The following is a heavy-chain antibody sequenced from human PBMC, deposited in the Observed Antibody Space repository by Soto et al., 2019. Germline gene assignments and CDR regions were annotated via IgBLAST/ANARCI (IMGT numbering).Heavy chain of an antibody. V-gene: IGHV4-4*07. Sequence: SETLSLTCTVSGGSISSYYWSWIGQPAGKGLEWIGRIYTSGSTNYNPSLKSRVTMSVDTSKNQFSLKLSSVTAADTAVYYCARDRIQPDNAFDIWGQGTMVTVSS. CDR2: IYTSGST. J-gene: IGHJ3*02. CDR1: GGSISSYY. D-gene: IGHD5-18*01. CDR3: ARDRIQPDNAFDI.